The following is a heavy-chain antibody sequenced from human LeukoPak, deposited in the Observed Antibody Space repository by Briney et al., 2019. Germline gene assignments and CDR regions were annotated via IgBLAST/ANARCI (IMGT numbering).Heavy chain of an antibody. V-gene: IGHV3-48*01. D-gene: IGHD1-7*01. CDR1: GLTISSYS. CDR2: ISSSSSTI. CDR3: AGPRWNWYIFDY. J-gene: IGHJ4*02. Sequence: PGGSLRLSCAASGLTISSYSMNWVRQAPGKGLQWVSYISSSSSTIYYADSVKGRFTISRDNAKNSLYLQMNSLRAEDTAVYYCAGPRWNWYIFDYWGQGILVTVSS.